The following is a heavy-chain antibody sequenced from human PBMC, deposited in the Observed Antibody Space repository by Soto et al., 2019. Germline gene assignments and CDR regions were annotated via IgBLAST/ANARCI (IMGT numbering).Heavy chain of an antibody. Sequence: LSETLSLTCTVSGGSVSSGSYYWSWIRQPPGKGLEWIGYIYYSGSTNYNPSLKSRVTISVDTSKNQFSLKLSSVTAADTAVYYCARACLVISFDHWGQGTLVTVSS. CDR3: ARACLVISFDH. D-gene: IGHD3-22*01. J-gene: IGHJ4*02. V-gene: IGHV4-61*01. CDR1: GGSVSSGSYY. CDR2: IYYSGST.